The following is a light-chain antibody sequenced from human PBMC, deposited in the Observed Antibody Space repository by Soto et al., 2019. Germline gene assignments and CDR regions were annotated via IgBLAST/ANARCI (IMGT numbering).Light chain of an antibody. Sequence: DIQMTQSPSTLSASVGDRVTITCRASQTISSFLAWYQQKPEKAPKLLIYKASSLESGVPSRFSGSGSETEFTLTISSLQPDDFATYYCQQYKSYSTFGQGTKLEIK. J-gene: IGKJ2*01. CDR2: KAS. V-gene: IGKV1-5*03. CDR3: QQYKSYST. CDR1: QTISSF.